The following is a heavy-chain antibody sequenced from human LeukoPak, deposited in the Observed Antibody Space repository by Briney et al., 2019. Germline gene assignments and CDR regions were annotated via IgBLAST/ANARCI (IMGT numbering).Heavy chain of an antibody. Sequence: GGSLRLSCAASEFTFSTYWMTWVRQAPGKGLEWVSDIKQDGSEKYYVDSVKGRFTISRQNAKNSLFLQMNSLRAEDTAVYYCARHRSGGSQDDAFDIWGQGTLVTVSS. V-gene: IGHV3-7*01. J-gene: IGHJ3*02. CDR2: IKQDGSEK. D-gene: IGHD2-15*01. CDR1: EFTFSTYW. CDR3: ARHRSGGSQDDAFDI.